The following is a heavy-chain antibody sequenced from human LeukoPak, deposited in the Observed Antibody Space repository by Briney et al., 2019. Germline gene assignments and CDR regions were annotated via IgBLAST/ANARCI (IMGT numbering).Heavy chain of an antibody. Sequence: GGSLRLSCAASGFTFDDYAMHWVRQAPGKGLEWVSGISWNSGSIGYADSVKGRFTISRDNSKNTLYLQMNSLRAEDTAVYYCAKRGTFWSGFGYWGQGTLVTVSS. J-gene: IGHJ4*02. D-gene: IGHD3-3*01. CDR2: ISWNSGSI. CDR1: GFTFDDYA. V-gene: IGHV3-9*01. CDR3: AKRGTFWSGFGY.